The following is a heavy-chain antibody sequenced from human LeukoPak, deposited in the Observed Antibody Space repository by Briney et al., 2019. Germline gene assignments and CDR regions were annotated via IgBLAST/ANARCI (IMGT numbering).Heavy chain of an antibody. CDR2: ISYSGST. J-gene: IGHJ4*02. CDR3: ANIERWLHWDN. Sequence: PSETLSLTCILSRGSLGAYYWSWMRQPPGKGLEWIGHISYSGSTNYNPSLKSRVTISVDTSKGQFSLILSSVTAADTAVYYCANIERWLHWDNWGQGSLVTVSS. D-gene: IGHD5-24*01. CDR1: RGSLGAYY. V-gene: IGHV4-59*08.